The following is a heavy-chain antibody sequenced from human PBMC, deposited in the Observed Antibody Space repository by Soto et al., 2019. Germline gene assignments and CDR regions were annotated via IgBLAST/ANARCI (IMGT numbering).Heavy chain of an antibody. J-gene: IGHJ4*02. CDR1: GFTFSSYG. Sequence: HPGGSLRLSCAASGFTFSSYGMHWVRQAPGKGLEWVAVISYDGSNKYYADSVKGRFTISRDNSKNTLYLQMNSLRAEDTAVYYCARVQTGAKNYDILTGYPYFDYWGQGTLVTVSS. CDR3: ARVQTGAKNYDILTGYPYFDY. CDR2: ISYDGSNK. D-gene: IGHD3-9*01. V-gene: IGHV3-30*03.